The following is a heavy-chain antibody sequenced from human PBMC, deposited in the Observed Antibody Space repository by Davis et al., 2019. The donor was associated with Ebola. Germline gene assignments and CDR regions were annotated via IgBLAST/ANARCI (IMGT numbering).Heavy chain of an antibody. D-gene: IGHD4-17*01. Sequence: MPSETLSLTCAVYGGSFSGYYWSWIRQPPGKGLEWIGEINHSGSTNYNPSLKSRVTISVDTSKNQFSLKLSSVTAADTAVYCCARLGTTVTTSGQYFQHWGQGTLVTVSS. CDR2: INHSGST. CDR1: GGSFSGYY. CDR3: ARLGTTVTTSGQYFQH. J-gene: IGHJ1*01. V-gene: IGHV4-34*01.